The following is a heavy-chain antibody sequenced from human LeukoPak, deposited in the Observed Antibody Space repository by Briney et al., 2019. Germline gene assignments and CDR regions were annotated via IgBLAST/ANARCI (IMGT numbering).Heavy chain of an antibody. CDR1: GYTFTSYG. Sequence: GASVKVSCKASGYTFTSYGISWVRQAPGQGLEWMGWINPNSGGTNYAQKFQGRVTMTRDTSISTAYMELTRLRSDDTAVYYCARGQIQLWLLPDYWGQGTLVTVSS. CDR2: INPNSGGT. J-gene: IGHJ4*02. V-gene: IGHV1-2*02. D-gene: IGHD5-18*01. CDR3: ARGQIQLWLLPDY.